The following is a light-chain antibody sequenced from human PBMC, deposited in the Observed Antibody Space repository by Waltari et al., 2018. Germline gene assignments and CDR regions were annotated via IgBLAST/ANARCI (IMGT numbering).Light chain of an antibody. Sequence: ESVLTQSPGTLSLSPGERVTLSCRASQTIKSSHLAWDQQKAGQAPRLLIYGASSRATGIPDRFSGGGSGTDFTLTINRLQPEDFAVYHCQQYGSSPYTFGQGTKLAIK. J-gene: IGKJ2*01. V-gene: IGKV3-20*01. CDR2: GAS. CDR1: QTIKSSH. CDR3: QQYGSSPYT.